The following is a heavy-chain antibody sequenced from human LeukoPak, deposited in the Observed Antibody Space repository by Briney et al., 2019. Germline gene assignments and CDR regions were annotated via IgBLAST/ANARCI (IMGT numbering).Heavy chain of an antibody. CDR3: ARENSRSYREFDY. CDR2: IYTSGST. J-gene: IGHJ4*02. V-gene: IGHV4-4*07. CDR1: GGSISSYY. Sequence: SETLSLTCTVSGGSISSYYWSWIRQPAGKGLEWIGRIYTSGSTNYNASLKSRVSMSVDTSKNQFPLKLSSVTAADTAVFYCARENSRSYREFDYWGQGTLVAVSS. D-gene: IGHD1-26*01.